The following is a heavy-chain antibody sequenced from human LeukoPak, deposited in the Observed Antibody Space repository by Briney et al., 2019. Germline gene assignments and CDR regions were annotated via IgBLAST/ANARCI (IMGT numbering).Heavy chain of an antibody. Sequence: ASVKVSCKASGYTFTSYYMHWVRQAPGQGLEWMGIINPSGGSTSYAQKFQGRVTMTRDMSTSTDYMELSSLRSEDTAVYYCARNGVTLNDYWGQGTLVTVSS. CDR1: GYTFTSYY. J-gene: IGHJ4*02. D-gene: IGHD2-21*02. CDR3: ARNGVTLNDY. V-gene: IGHV1-46*01. CDR2: INPSGGST.